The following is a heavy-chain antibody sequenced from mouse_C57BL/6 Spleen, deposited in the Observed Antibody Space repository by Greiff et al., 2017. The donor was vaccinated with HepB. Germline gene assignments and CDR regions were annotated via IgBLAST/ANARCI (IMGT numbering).Heavy chain of an antibody. CDR1: GFSFNTYA. CDR2: IRSKSNNYAT. V-gene: IGHV10-1*01. J-gene: IGHJ3*01. CDR3: VRHYYSGAY. D-gene: IGHD1-1*01. Sequence: EVKLMESGGGLVQPKGSLKLSCAASGFSFNTYAMNWVRQAPGKGLEWVARIRSKSNNYATYYADSVKDRFTISRDDSESMLYLQMNNLKTEDTAMYYCVRHYYSGAYWGQGTLVTVSA.